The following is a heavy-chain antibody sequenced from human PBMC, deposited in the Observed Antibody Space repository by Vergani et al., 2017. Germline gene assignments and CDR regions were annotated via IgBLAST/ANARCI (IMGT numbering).Heavy chain of an antibody. CDR3: AKSWWLIYYFDY. V-gene: IGHV3-23*04. J-gene: IGHJ4*02. D-gene: IGHD3-3*01. Sequence: EVQLVESGGGLVQPGGSLRLSCAASGFTFSSYAMSWVRQAPGKGLEWVSTIGGGGVSSYYADSVKGRFTISRDNSKNTLYLQMNSLRAEDTAVYYCAKSWWLIYYFDYWGQGTLVTVSS. CDR1: GFTFSSYA. CDR2: IGGGGVSS.